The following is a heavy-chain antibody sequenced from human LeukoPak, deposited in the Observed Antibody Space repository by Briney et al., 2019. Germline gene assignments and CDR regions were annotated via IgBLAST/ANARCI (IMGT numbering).Heavy chain of an antibody. J-gene: IGHJ3*02. V-gene: IGHV4-59*08. Sequence: NASETLSLTCTVSGGSISSYYWSWIRQPPGKGLEWIGYIYYSGSTNYNPSLRSRVTISVDTSKNQFSLKLSSVTAADTAVYYCARHWGRGAAASSHAFDIWGQGTMVTVSS. CDR1: GGSISSYY. CDR2: IYYSGST. D-gene: IGHD6-13*01. CDR3: ARHWGRGAAASSHAFDI.